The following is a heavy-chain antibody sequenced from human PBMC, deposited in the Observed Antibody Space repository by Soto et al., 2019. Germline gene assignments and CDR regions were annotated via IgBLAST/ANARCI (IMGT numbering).Heavy chain of an antibody. V-gene: IGHV3-23*01. Sequence: GGSLRLSCAASGFTFSSYAMSWVRQAPGKGLEWVSAISGSGGSTYYADSVKGRFTISRDNSKNTLYLQMNSLRAEDTAVYYCAKFDGSGSYYYYYYGMDVWGQGTTVTVSS. CDR1: GFTFSSYA. CDR2: ISGSGGST. CDR3: AKFDGSGSYYYYYYGMDV. D-gene: IGHD1-26*01. J-gene: IGHJ6*02.